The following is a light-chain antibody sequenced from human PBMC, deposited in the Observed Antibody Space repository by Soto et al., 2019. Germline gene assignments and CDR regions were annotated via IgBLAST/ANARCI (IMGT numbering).Light chain of an antibody. Sequence: EIVLTQSPGTLSLSPGERATLSCRASQSVSGTYLAWYQQTPGQAPRLLIYGASSRATGIPDRFSGSGSGPDFTLTISRLEPEDFTVYYCQQYGNLPTTFGPGTKVDVK. CDR3: QQYGNLPTT. CDR2: GAS. CDR1: QSVSGTY. J-gene: IGKJ3*01. V-gene: IGKV3-20*01.